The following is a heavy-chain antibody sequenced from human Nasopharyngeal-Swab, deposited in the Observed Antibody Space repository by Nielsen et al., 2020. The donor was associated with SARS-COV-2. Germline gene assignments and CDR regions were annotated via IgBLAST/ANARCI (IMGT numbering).Heavy chain of an antibody. J-gene: IGHJ4*02. CDR1: GFTFSSYG. CDR3: AKDWEEMATTGGFYFDY. CDR2: ISYDGSQK. D-gene: IGHD5-24*01. Sequence: GGSLRLSCEASGFTFSSYGIHWVRQAPGKGLEWVAGISYDGSQKHYGDSVKGRFIISSDRTKNTVYLQMNSLRADDTAVYYCAKDWEEMATTGGFYFDYWGQGILVTVSS. V-gene: IGHV3-30*18.